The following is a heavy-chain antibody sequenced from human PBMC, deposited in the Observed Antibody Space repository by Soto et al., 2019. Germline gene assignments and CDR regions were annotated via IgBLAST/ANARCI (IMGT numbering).Heavy chain of an antibody. V-gene: IGHV3-23*01. J-gene: IGHJ6*03. Sequence: GGSLRLSCAASGFTFSSYAMSWVRQAPGKGLEWVSAISGSGGSTYYADSVKGRFTISRDNSKNTLYLQMNSLRAEDTAVYYCAKYPYGSGTYYYYYMDVWGKGTTVTVSS. CDR1: GFTFSSYA. CDR3: AKYPYGSGTYYYYYMDV. D-gene: IGHD3-10*01. CDR2: ISGSGGST.